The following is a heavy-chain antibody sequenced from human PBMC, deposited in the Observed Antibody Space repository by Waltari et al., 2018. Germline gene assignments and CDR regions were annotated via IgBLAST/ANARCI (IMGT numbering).Heavy chain of an antibody. J-gene: IGHJ6*03. D-gene: IGHD3-3*01. V-gene: IGHV1-46*02. CDR1: GYGFNSYY. CDR3: VVLDYSYYMDV. CDR2: INPSGGST. Sequence: VQLVQSGAEVKKPGASVKVSCKASGYGFNSYYMHWVRQAPGQGLEWRGIINPSGGSTPDAQKFQGRVTMTSDKSTSTVYMELSSRRSEDTAVYYCVVLDYSYYMDVGGKGITVT.